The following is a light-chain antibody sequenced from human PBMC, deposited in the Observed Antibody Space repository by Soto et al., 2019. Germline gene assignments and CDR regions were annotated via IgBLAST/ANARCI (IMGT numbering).Light chain of an antibody. J-gene: IGKJ1*01. V-gene: IGKV3-20*01. Sequence: ENVLTQSPGTLSLSPGEEATLSCRASQSVNNNYLAWYQQIPGQPPRLLIYGASSRATGIPDRFSGRGSGTDFTLTISRLEPEDFSVFYCQQYATFPRTFGQGTKVDIK. CDR2: GAS. CDR1: QSVNNNY. CDR3: QQYATFPRT.